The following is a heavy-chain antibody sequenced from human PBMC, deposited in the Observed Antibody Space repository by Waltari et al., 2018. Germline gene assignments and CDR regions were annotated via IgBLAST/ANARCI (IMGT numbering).Heavy chain of an antibody. CDR1: GSSISSGYY. Sequence: QVQLQESGPGLVKPSETLSLTCAVSGSSISSGYYWGWIRQPPGQGLEWIGSIYHSGSTYYNPSLKSRVTISVDTSKNQFSLKLSSVTAADTAVYYCARDRAYDYSNSRRYYYGMDVWGQGTTVTVSS. D-gene: IGHD4-4*01. CDR2: IYHSGST. V-gene: IGHV4-38-2*02. CDR3: ARDRAYDYSNSRRYYYGMDV. J-gene: IGHJ6*02.